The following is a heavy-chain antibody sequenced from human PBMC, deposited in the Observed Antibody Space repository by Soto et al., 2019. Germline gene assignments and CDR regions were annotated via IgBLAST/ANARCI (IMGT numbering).Heavy chain of an antibody. CDR3: ARGFFVVVPAATYYYYYGMDV. CDR1: GGSISSYY. Sequence: SETLSLTCTVSGGSISSYYWSWIRQPPGKVLEWIGYIYYSGSTNYNPSLKSRVTISVDTSKNQFSLKLSSVTAADTAVYYCARGFFVVVPAATYYYYYGMDVWGQGTTVTVSS. CDR2: IYYSGST. D-gene: IGHD2-2*01. V-gene: IGHV4-59*01. J-gene: IGHJ6*02.